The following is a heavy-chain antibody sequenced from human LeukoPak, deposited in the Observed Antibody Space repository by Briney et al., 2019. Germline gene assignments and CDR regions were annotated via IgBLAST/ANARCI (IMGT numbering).Heavy chain of an antibody. CDR1: GGSVSSGSYY. D-gene: IGHD2-2*01. V-gene: IGHV4-61*01. CDR2: IYYSGGT. CDR3: ARAGRDIVVVPASDL. J-gene: IGHJ2*01. Sequence: SETLSPTCTVSGGSVSSGSYYWSWIRQPPGKGLEWIGHIYYSGGTNYNPSLKSRLTISVDTSKNQFSLKLSSVTAADTAVYYCARAGRDIVVVPASDLWGRGTLVTVSS.